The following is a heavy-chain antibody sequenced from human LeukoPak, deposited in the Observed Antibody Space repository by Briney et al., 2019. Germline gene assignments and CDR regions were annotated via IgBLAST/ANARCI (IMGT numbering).Heavy chain of an antibody. V-gene: IGHV3-48*04. Sequence: GGSLRLSCAASGFTFSSYSMNWVRQAPGKGLEWVSHISSSSSTIYYADTVKGRFTISRDNAKNSLYLQMNSLRAEDTAVYYCAELGITMIGGVWGKGTTVTISS. CDR1: GFTFSSYS. CDR3: AELGITMIGGV. D-gene: IGHD3-10*02. CDR2: ISSSSSTI. J-gene: IGHJ6*04.